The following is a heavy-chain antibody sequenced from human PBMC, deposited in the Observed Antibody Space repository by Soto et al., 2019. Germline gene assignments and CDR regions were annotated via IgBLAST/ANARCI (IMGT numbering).Heavy chain of an antibody. J-gene: IGHJ6*02. CDR3: ARGLGNYDILPGPLAAGYGMDV. CDR1: GYTFTSYD. V-gene: IGHV1-8*01. CDR2: MNPNSGNT. Sequence: QVQLVQSGAEVKKPGASVKVSCKASGYTFTSYDINWVRQATGQGLEWMGWMNPNSGNTGYAQKFQGRVTMTRNTSISTAYMELSSLRSEDTAVYYCARGLGNYDILPGPLAAGYGMDVWGQGTTVTVSS. D-gene: IGHD3-9*01.